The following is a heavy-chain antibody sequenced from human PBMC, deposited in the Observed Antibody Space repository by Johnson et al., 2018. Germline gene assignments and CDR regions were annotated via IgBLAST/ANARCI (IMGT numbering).Heavy chain of an antibody. J-gene: IGHJ4*02. CDR3: ARRDYGDY. CDR2: INSDGSNT. CDR1: GFTLSSYW. Sequence: EVQLVESGGGLVQPGGSLRLSCAASGFTLSSYWMHWVRQAPGKGLVWVSRINSDGSNTGYADSGKGRFTIARDNAKNTLYLQKNSLRAEDTAVYYCARRDYGDYWGQGTLVTVSS. V-gene: IGHV3-74*01.